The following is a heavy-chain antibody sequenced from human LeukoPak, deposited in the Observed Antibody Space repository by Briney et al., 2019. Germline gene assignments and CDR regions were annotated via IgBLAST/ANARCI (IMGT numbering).Heavy chain of an antibody. CDR2: IMWNSGSI. CDR1: GFTFDDYA. J-gene: IGHJ4*02. CDR3: AKVIAGGAPPYYFDY. D-gene: IGHD3-16*01. V-gene: IGHV3-9*01. Sequence: GGSLRLSCAASGFTFDDYAMHWVRQAPGKGLEWVSGIMWNSGSIGYADSVKGRFTISRDNAKNSLYLQMNSLRAEDTALYYCAKVIAGGAPPYYFDYGAREPWSPSPQ.